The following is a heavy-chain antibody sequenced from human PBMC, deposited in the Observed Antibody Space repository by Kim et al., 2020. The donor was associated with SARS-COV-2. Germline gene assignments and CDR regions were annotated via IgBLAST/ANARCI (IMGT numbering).Heavy chain of an antibody. V-gene: IGHV3-21*01. D-gene: IGHD3-3*01. CDR1: GFTFSSYS. CDR2: ISSSSSYI. Sequence: GGSLRLSCAASGFTFSSYSMNWVRQAPGKGLEWVSSISSSSSYIYYADSVKGRFTISRDNAKNSLYLQMNSLRAEDTAVYYCARDQFTIFGVVTGHYYYYGMDIWGQGTTVTGSS. CDR3: ARDQFTIFGVVTGHYYYYGMDI. J-gene: IGHJ6*02.